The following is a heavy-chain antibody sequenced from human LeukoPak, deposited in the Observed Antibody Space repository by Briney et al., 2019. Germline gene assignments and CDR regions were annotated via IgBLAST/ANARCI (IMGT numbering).Heavy chain of an antibody. V-gene: IGHV4-59*01. Sequence: PSETLSLTCTVSGGSISSYYWSWTRQPPGKGLEWIGYIYYSGSTNYNPSLKNRVTISVDTSKNQFSLKLSSVTAADTAVYYCARNIGQYYDFWSGYPAPYFYYYYMDVWGKGTTVTVSS. CDR3: ARNIGQYYDFWSGYPAPYFYYYYMDV. J-gene: IGHJ6*03. CDR2: IYYSGST. D-gene: IGHD3-3*01. CDR1: GGSISSYY.